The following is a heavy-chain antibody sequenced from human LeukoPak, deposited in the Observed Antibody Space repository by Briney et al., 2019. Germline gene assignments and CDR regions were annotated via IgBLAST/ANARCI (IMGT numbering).Heavy chain of an antibody. J-gene: IGHJ3*02. D-gene: IGHD3-22*01. CDR2: IIPIFGIA. Sequence: PVKVSCKPSGGTFSSYAISWVRQAPGQELEWMGRIIPIFGIANYAQKFQGRVTITADKSTSTAYMELSSLRSEDTAVYYCARALYYYDSSGYYYGAFDIWGQGTMVTVSS. CDR3: ARALYYYDSSGYYYGAFDI. V-gene: IGHV1-69*04. CDR1: GGTFSSYA.